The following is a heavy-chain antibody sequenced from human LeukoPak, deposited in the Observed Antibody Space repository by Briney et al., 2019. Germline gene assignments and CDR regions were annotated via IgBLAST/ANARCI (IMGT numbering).Heavy chain of an antibody. J-gene: IGHJ5*02. V-gene: IGHV3-30*03. D-gene: IGHD3-10*01. Sequence: GGSLRLSCAASGFTFSSYGMHRVRQAPGKGLEWVAVISYDGSNKYYADSVKGRFTISRDNSKNTLYLQMNSLRAEDTAVYYCARDLTGLLLWFGELLFDPWGQGTLVTVSS. CDR1: GFTFSSYG. CDR2: ISYDGSNK. CDR3: ARDLTGLLLWFGELLFDP.